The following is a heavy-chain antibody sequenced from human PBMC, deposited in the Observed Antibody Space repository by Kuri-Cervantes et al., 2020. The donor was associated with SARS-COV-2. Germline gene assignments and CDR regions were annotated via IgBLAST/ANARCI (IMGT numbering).Heavy chain of an antibody. J-gene: IGHJ4*02. D-gene: IGHD3-3*01. CDR3: ARETYEPLGTIFGVPGVPYFDY. CDR1: GGSISSSSYY. CDR2: IYYSGST. V-gene: IGHV4-39*07. Sequence: SETLSLTCTASGGSISSSSYYWGWIRQPPGKGLEWIGSIYYSGSTYYNPSLKSRVTISVDTSKNQFSLKLSSVTAADTAVYYCARETYEPLGTIFGVPGVPYFDYWGQGTLVTVSS.